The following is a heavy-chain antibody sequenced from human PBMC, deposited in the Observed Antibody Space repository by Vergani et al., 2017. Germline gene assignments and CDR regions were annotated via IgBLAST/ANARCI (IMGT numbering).Heavy chain of an antibody. D-gene: IGHD3-9*01. CDR3: AKTPQYCDILTGYHDMYYFDY. V-gene: IGHV3-23*01. CDR2: ISGSGGST. J-gene: IGHJ4*02. Sequence: EVQLLESGGGLVQPGGSLRLSCAASGFTFSSYAMSWVRQAPGKGLEWVSAISGSGGSTYYADSVKGRFTISRDNSKNTLYLQMNSLRAEDTAVYYCAKTPQYCDILTGYHDMYYFDYWGQGTLVTVSS. CDR1: GFTFSSYA.